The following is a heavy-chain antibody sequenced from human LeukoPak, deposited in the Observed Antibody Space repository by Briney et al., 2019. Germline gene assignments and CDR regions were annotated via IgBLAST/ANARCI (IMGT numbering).Heavy chain of an antibody. V-gene: IGHV1-69-2*01. CDR2: VDPEDGET. CDR1: GYTFTDYY. Sequence: ASVKVSCKVSGYTFTDYYMHWVQQAPGEGLEWMGLVDPEDGETMYAEKFQGRVTITADTSTDTAYMELSSLRSEDTAVYYCATWGVVAATVIFDYWGQGTLVTVSS. D-gene: IGHD2-15*01. CDR3: ATWGVVAATVIFDY. J-gene: IGHJ4*02.